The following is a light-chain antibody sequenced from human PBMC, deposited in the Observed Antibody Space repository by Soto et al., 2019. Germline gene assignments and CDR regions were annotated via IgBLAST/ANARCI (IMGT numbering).Light chain of an antibody. CDR3: QQYSTCSRT. J-gene: IGKJ1*01. V-gene: IGKV1-5*03. CDR1: QSISSW. Sequence: DIQMTQSPSTLSASVGDRVTITCRASQSISSWLAWYQHKPGKAPKLLIYKTSSLEGGVPSRFSCRGSGTEFTLTISSLQPEDFATYYCQQYSTCSRTFGQGTKVEI. CDR2: KTS.